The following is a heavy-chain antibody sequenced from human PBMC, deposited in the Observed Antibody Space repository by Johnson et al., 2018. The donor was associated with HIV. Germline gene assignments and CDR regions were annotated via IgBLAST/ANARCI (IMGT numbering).Heavy chain of an antibody. CDR1: GFTFSSYG. D-gene: IGHD1-1*01. V-gene: IGHV3-30*02. J-gene: IGHJ3*02. Sequence: VQLVESGGGVVQPGGSLRLSCAASGFTFSSYGMHWVRQAPGKGLEWVAFIRYDGSNKYYADSVKGRFTISRDNSKNTLYLQMNSLKTEDTAVYYCTTDPWWNGYHAFDIWGQGTMVTVSS. CDR2: IRYDGSNK. CDR3: TTDPWWNGYHAFDI.